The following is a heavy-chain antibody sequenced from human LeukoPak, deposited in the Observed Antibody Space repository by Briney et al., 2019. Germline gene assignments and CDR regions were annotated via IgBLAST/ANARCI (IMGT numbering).Heavy chain of an antibody. D-gene: IGHD4-17*01. CDR3: ARAGRDHGDYGVVNY. CDR2: IYYSGST. CDR1: GGSISSYY. J-gene: IGHJ4*02. V-gene: IGHV4-59*01. Sequence: PSETLSLTCTVSGGSISSYYWSWIRQPPGKGLEWIGYIYYSGSTNYNPSLKSRVTISVDTSKNQFSLKLSSVTAADTAVYYCARAGRDHGDYGVVNYWGQGTLVTVSS.